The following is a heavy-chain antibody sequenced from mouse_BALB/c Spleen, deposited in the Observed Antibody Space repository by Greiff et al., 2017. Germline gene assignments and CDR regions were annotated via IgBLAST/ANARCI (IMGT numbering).Heavy chain of an antibody. Sequence: QVQLQQSGPELVRPGVSVKISCKGSGYTFTDYAMHWVKQSHAKSLEWIGVISTYYGNTNYNQKFKGKATMTVDKSSSTAYMELARLTSEDSAIYYCAREYGNYFDYWGQGTTLTVSS. V-gene: IGHV1-67*01. CDR1: GYTFTDYA. J-gene: IGHJ2*01. CDR2: ISTYYGNT. CDR3: AREYGNYFDY. D-gene: IGHD2-10*02.